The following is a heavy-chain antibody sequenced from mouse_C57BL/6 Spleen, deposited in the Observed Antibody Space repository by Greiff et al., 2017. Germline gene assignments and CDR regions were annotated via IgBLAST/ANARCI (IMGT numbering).Heavy chain of an antibody. Sequence: VQLQQSGAELVKPGASVKISCKASGYTFTDYYINWVKQRPGQGLEWIGNIGPGSGRTYYNEKFKGKATLTADKSSSTAYMQLSSLTSVDSAVYFCARSVVSPPYAMDYWGQGTSVTVAS. CDR3: ARSVVSPPYAMDY. J-gene: IGHJ4*01. CDR1: GYTFTDYY. V-gene: IGHV1-77*01. CDR2: IGPGSGRT. D-gene: IGHD1-1*01.